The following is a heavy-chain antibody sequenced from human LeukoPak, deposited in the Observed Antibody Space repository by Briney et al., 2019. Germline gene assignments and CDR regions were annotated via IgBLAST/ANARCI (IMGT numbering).Heavy chain of an antibody. Sequence: PSETLSLTCTVSGGSISSYYWSWLRQPPGKGLEWLGYIYYSGSTNYNPSLKGPVTISVDTSKTQFSLKLSSVTAADTAVYYCARARSMVRGVISHFDYWGQGTLVTVSS. J-gene: IGHJ4*02. CDR3: ARARSMVRGVISHFDY. CDR1: GGSISSYY. V-gene: IGHV4-59*08. CDR2: IYYSGST. D-gene: IGHD3-10*01.